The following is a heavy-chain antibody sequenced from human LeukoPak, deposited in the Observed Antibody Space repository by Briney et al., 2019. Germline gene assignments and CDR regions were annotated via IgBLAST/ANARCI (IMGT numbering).Heavy chain of an antibody. D-gene: IGHD6-13*01. V-gene: IGHV3-23*01. CDR3: AKKTETAPGSDWFDP. CDR2: ISGSGDTT. CDR1: GFTFSSFS. Sequence: GGSLRLSCAASGFTFSSFSMNWVRQAPGKGLEWVSIISGSGDTTYYADSVEGRFTISRDNSKNTLYLQMNSLRAEDTALYYCAKKTETAPGSDWFDPWGQGTLVTVSS. J-gene: IGHJ5*02.